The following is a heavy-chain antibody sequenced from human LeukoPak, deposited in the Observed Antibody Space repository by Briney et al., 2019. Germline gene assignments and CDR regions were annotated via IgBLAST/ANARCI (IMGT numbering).Heavy chain of an antibody. J-gene: IGHJ4*02. CDR3: TKILSGTYSFDL. V-gene: IGHV3-23*01. CDR1: GSTFSTYP. CDR2: ISGNSVTI. D-gene: IGHD1-26*01. Sequence: EGSLRLSCTASGSTFSTYPMIWVRQAPGQGLEWVSAISGNSVTIYYADSVKGRFTISRDNSKNTLYLQMYSLRAEDTAVYYCTKILSGTYSFDLWGQGTLVTVSS.